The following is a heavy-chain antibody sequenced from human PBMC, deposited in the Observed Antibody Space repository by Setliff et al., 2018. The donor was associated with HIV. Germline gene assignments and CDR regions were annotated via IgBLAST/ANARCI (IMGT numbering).Heavy chain of an antibody. D-gene: IGHD6-19*01. Sequence: GGSLRLSCAASGFTFSSYNMNWVRQAPGKGLEWISSIAFSSSYIYYADSVKGRFTISRDNAKSSLYLRVNSLRAEDTAVYYCARSGSGWYEGGYYFDNWGQGTLVTVSS. V-gene: IGHV3-21*01. CDR3: ARSGSGWYEGGYYFDN. CDR1: GFTFSSYN. J-gene: IGHJ4*02. CDR2: IAFSSSYI.